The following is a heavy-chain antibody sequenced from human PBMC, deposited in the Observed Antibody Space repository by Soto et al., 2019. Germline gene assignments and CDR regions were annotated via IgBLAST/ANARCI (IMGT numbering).Heavy chain of an antibody. Sequence: GSLRLSCTASGFTFGDYAMSWFRQAPGKGLEWVGFIRSKAYGGTTEYAASVKGRFTISRDDSKSIAYLQMNSLKTEDTAVYYCTRAFSSYFNGWALPRGLFAFSGRGTLVTVSS. V-gene: IGHV3-49*03. CDR3: TRAFSSYFNGWALPRGLFAF. D-gene: IGHD6-19*01. J-gene: IGHJ4*02. CDR2: IRSKAYGGTT. CDR1: GFTFGDYA.